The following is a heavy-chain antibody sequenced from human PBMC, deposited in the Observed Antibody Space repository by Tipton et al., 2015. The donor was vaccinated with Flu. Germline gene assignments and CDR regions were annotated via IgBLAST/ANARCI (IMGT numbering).Heavy chain of an antibody. CDR3: ARFSVRGESDY. D-gene: IGHD3-10*01. Sequence: TLSLTCTVSGGSINSYYWSWIRQSAGKGLEWIGRIYSSGSTNYNPSLKSRVTMSVDTSKNQFSPKMSSVTAADTAVYYCARFSVRGESDYWGQGTLVTVS. V-gene: IGHV4-4*07. CDR2: IYSSGST. J-gene: IGHJ4*02. CDR1: GGSINSYY.